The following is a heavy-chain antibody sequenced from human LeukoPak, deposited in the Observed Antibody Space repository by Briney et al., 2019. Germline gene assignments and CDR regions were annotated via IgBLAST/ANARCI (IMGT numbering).Heavy chain of an antibody. CDR1: GFTFSSYA. CDR2: ISTGGAST. J-gene: IGHJ4*02. D-gene: IGHD5-12*01. CDR3: AKDRLGYSGARGFDW. V-gene: IGHV3-23*01. Sequence: GGSLRLSCAASGFTFSSYAMSWVRQAPGKGLEWVSGISTGGASTYYADSVKGRFTISRDNSKNTLYLQMSSLGAADTAVYYCAKDRLGYSGARGFDWWGQGILVTVSS.